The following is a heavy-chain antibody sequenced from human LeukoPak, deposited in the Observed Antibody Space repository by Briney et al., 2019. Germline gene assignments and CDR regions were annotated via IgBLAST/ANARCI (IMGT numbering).Heavy chain of an antibody. J-gene: IGHJ4*02. V-gene: IGHV3-21*01. CDR1: GFTFSSYS. CDR2: ISSSSSYI. CDR3: ARDRGPRTGFMVREAYDY. D-gene: IGHD3-10*01. Sequence: GGSLRLSCAASGFTFSSYSMNWVRQAPGEGLEWVSSISSSSSYIYYADSVKGRFTISRDNAKNSLYLQMNSLRAEDAAVYYCARDRGPRTGFMVREAYDYWGQGTLVTVSS.